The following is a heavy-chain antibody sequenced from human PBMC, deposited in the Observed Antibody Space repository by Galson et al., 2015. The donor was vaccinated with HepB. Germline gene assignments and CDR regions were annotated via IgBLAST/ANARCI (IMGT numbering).Heavy chain of an antibody. CDR1: GFTFSSYF. CDR3: ARGGVVGGTDY. CDR2: TNRDGSVT. D-gene: IGHD6-19*01. J-gene: IGHJ4*02. V-gene: IGHV3-74*01. Sequence: SLRLSCAASGFTFSSYFMDWVRQAPGKGLVWVSDTNRDGSVTRYADSVKGRFTISRDNAKNMPYLQMNSLRVDDAAIYYCARGGVVGGTDYWGQGTLVTVSS.